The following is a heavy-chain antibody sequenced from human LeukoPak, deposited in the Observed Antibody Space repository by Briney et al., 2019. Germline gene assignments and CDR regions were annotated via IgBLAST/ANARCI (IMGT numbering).Heavy chain of an antibody. Sequence: GGSLRLSCAASGFTFRSYEMNWVRQAPGKGLEWISYISNSGTAIYYADSVKGRFTISRDNAKSSLYLQMNSLRAEDTAVYYCARAGYSMDTEYFQHWGQGTLVTVSS. CDR1: GFTFRSYE. D-gene: IGHD5-18*01. CDR2: ISNSGTAI. CDR3: ARAGYSMDTEYFQH. V-gene: IGHV3-48*03. J-gene: IGHJ1*01.